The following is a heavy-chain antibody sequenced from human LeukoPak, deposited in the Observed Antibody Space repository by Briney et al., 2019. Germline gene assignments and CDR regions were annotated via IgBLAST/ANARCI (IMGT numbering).Heavy chain of an antibody. CDR1: GYTFTSYG. V-gene: IGHV1-18*01. CDR3: ARDPEASYSGSYLDY. D-gene: IGHD1-26*01. CDR2: TSAYNGNT. J-gene: IGHJ4*02. Sequence: ASVKVSCKASGYTFTSYGISWVRQAPGQGLEWMGWTSAYNGNTNYAQKLQGRVTMTTDTSTSTAYMELRSLRSDDTAVYYCARDPEASYSGSYLDYWGQGTLVTVSS.